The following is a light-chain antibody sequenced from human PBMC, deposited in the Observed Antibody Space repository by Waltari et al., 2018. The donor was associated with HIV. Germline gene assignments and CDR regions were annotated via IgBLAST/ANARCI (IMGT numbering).Light chain of an antibody. CDR3: AAWDDSLSGPVV. Sequence: QSVLTQPPSASGTPGQRVTISCSGSSSHIGSYYVYWYQQLPGTAPKLLIYRNNQRPSGVPDRFSGSKSGTSASLAINGLRSEDEADYYCAAWDDSLSGPVVFGGGTKLTVL. CDR2: RNN. CDR1: SSHIGSYY. J-gene: IGLJ2*01. V-gene: IGLV1-47*01.